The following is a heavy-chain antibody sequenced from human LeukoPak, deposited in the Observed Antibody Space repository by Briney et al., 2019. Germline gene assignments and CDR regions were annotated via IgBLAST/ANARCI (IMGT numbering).Heavy chain of an antibody. V-gene: IGHV3-23*01. CDR1: GFTFSSYA. Sequence: GGSLRLSCAASGFTFSSYAMGWVRQAPGKGLEWVSTISGSGGSTYYADSVRGRFTISRDNSKNTLYLQMSSLRAEDTAVYYCAKDGKWELLIDYWGQGTLVTVSS. D-gene: IGHD1-26*01. CDR2: ISGSGGST. CDR3: AKDGKWELLIDY. J-gene: IGHJ4*02.